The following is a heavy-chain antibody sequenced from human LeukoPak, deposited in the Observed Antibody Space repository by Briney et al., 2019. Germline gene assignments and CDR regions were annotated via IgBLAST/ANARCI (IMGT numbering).Heavy chain of an antibody. D-gene: IGHD6-13*01. CDR2: ISVYNGDT. Sequence: ASVKVSCKASGYTFTNFGISWVRQAPGQGLEGMGWISVYNGDTNFAQKLQGRVTMTTDTSTTTAYMELRNLRSDDTAMYYCARDHSSSCQLLDYWGQGTLVTVSS. J-gene: IGHJ4*02. V-gene: IGHV1-18*01. CDR3: ARDHSSSCQLLDY. CDR1: GYTFTNFG.